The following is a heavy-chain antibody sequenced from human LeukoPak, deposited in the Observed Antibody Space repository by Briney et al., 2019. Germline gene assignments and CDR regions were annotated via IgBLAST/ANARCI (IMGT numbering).Heavy chain of an antibody. CDR3: ARTYYDSSGFQEYFQN. CDR2: ISAYNGNT. J-gene: IGHJ1*01. CDR1: GYTFSTYG. D-gene: IGHD3-22*01. V-gene: IGHV1-18*01. Sequence: ASVKVSCKASGYTFSTYGISWVRQAPGQGLESMGGISAYNGNTNYAQKLQGRVTMTTDTSTSTAYMELRSLRSDDTAVYYCARTYYDSSGFQEYFQNWGQGTLVTVSS.